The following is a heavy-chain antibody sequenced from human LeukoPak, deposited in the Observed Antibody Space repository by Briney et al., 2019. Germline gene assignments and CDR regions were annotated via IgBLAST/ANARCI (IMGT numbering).Heavy chain of an antibody. V-gene: IGHV4-34*01. CDR3: ASCSGGSCYHLDY. D-gene: IGHD2-15*01. J-gene: IGHJ4*02. Sequence: SETLSLTCAVYGGSFSGYYWSWIRQPPGKGLEWIGEINHSGSTNYNPSLKSRVTISVDTSKNQFSLKLSSVTAADTAVYYCASCSGGSCYHLDYWGQGTLVTVSS. CDR2: INHSGST. CDR1: GGSFSGYY.